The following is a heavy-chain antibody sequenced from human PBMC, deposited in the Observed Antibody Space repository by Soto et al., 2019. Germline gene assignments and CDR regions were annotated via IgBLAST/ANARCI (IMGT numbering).Heavy chain of an antibody. CDR1: GYSFTSYW. CDR3: ARHIRDPMGLIAARPRPRVDDYYYYYMDV. D-gene: IGHD6-6*01. J-gene: IGHJ6*03. CDR2: IYPGDSDT. Sequence: GESLKISCKGSGYSFTSYWIGWVRQMPGKGLEWMGIIYPGDSDTRYSPSFQGQVTISADKSISTAYLQWSSLKASDTAMYYCARHIRDPMGLIAARPRPRVDDYYYYYMDVWGKGTTVTVSS. V-gene: IGHV5-51*01.